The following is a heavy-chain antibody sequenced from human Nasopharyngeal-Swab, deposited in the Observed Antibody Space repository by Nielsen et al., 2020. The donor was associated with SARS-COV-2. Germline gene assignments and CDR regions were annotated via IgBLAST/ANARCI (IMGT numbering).Heavy chain of an antibody. D-gene: IGHD2-2*01. V-gene: IGHV4-34*01. J-gene: IGHJ6*03. CDR2: INHSGST. CDR3: ARGGAGVVPSPVLGLGPYYSYYYMDV. Sequence: WIRQPPGKGPEWIAEINHSGSTNYNPSLKSRVTLSVDTSMNQVSLEVSSVTAADTAVYYCARGGAGVVPSPVLGLGPYYSYYYMDVWGKGTTVTVSS.